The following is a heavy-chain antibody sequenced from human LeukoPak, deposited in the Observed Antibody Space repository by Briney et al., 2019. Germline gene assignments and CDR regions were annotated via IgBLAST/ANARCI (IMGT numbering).Heavy chain of an antibody. D-gene: IGHD5-12*01. J-gene: IGHJ4*02. CDR2: ISYDGSNK. CDR3: ARDSGYDDENFDY. Sequence: GGSLRPSCAASGFTFSSYAMHWVRQAPGKGLEWVAVISYDGSNKYYADSVKGRFTISRDNSKNTLYLQMNSLRAEDTAVYYCARDSGYDDENFDYWGQGTLVTVSS. CDR1: GFTFSSYA. V-gene: IGHV3-30*04.